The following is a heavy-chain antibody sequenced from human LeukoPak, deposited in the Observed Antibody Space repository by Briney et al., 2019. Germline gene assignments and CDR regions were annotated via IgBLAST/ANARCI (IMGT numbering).Heavy chain of an antibody. J-gene: IGHJ3*02. CDR3: AKDMKAPLAAAGTSGAFYI. CDR2: INNDGSST. V-gene: IGHV3-74*03. Sequence: PGGSLRLSCAASGFTFSSYGMHWVRQAPGKGLVWVSHINNDGSSTKYADSVKGRFTISRDNAKNTMYLQMNSLRAEDMALYYCAKDMKAPLAAAGTSGAFYIWGQGTMVTVS. CDR1: GFTFSSYG. D-gene: IGHD6-13*01.